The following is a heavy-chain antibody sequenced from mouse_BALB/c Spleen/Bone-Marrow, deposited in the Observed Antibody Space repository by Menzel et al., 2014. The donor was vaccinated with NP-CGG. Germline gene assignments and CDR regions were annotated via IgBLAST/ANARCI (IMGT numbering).Heavy chain of an antibody. V-gene: IGHV1S127*01. CDR3: TRDALDY. J-gene: IGHJ4*01. CDR2: IDASDSYT. Sequence: QVQLQQSGADLVKPGASVKISCKASGYTFTSYWMHWVRQTPGKGLEWIGVIDASDSYTSYIQKFKGKATLTVDTSSSTAYMQLSSLSSEDSAVYYCTRDALDYWGQGTSVTVSS. CDR1: GYTFTSYW.